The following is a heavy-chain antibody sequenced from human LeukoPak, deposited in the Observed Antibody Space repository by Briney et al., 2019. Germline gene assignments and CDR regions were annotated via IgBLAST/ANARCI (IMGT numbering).Heavy chain of an antibody. CDR1: GFTFSTYW. CDR3: ARDQLGALGY. CDR2: IKQDATEK. Sequence: GGSLRLSCAASGFTFSTYWMAWVRQAPGKGPEWVANIKQDATEKYYVESVKGRFTISRDNAKNSLYLQMNSLRAEDTAVYFCARDQLGALGYWGQGTLVTVSS. D-gene: IGHD1-26*01. V-gene: IGHV3-7*01. J-gene: IGHJ4*02.